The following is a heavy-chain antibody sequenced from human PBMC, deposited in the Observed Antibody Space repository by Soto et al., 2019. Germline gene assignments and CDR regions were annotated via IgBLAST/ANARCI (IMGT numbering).Heavy chain of an antibody. CDR2: IGIGSSTK. J-gene: IGHJ3*01. V-gene: IGHV3-48*01. CDR1: GFTFRNYG. D-gene: IGHD3-22*01. CDR3: ARDQLYYNDISGRPLNAFDV. Sequence: GGSLRLSCAASGFTFRNYGMNWVRQAPGKGLEWVSYIGIGSSTKYYADSVKGRFTISRDNAKNSLYLQMNSLRAEDTAVYYCARDQLYYNDISGRPLNAFDVWGQGTVVTVSS.